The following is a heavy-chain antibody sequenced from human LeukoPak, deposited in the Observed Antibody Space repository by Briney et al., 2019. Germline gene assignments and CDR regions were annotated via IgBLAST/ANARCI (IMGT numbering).Heavy chain of an antibody. V-gene: IGHV3-23*01. J-gene: IGHJ4*02. Sequence: GGSLRLSCAASGFIFSSYAMSWVRQAPGKGLDGVSTISGGGDYTFYADSVKGRFTVSRDNSKNTLFVQMNSLRADDTAVYYCVKVGSNYGDPKDYWGQGTLVSVPS. CDR2: ISGGGDYT. CDR1: GFIFSSYA. D-gene: IGHD4-17*01. CDR3: VKVGSNYGDPKDY.